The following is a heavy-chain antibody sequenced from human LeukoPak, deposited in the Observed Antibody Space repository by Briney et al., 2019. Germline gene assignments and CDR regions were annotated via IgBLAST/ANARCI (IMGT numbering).Heavy chain of an antibody. CDR3: ARDTDYGGNSDAFDI. Sequence: PGGSLRLSCAASGFTFSSYSMNWVRQAPGKELEWVSYISSSSSTIYYADSVKGRSTISRDNAKNSLYLQMNSLRDEDTAVYYCARDTDYGGNSDAFDIWGQGTMVTVSS. V-gene: IGHV3-48*02. CDR1: GFTFSSYS. J-gene: IGHJ3*02. CDR2: ISSSSSTI. D-gene: IGHD4-23*01.